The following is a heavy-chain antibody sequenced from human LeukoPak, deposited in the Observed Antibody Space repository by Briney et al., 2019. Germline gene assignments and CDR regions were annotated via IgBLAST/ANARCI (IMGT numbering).Heavy chain of an antibody. CDR2: ISTNTGDP. CDR3: ARDNIVQPAMASLNFDS. Sequence: ASVKVSCKASGYIFKNYAINWVRQAPGQGLEWVGWISTNTGDPTYAQGFIGRFVFSLDTSINTTYLQITSLKADATAIYYCARDNIVQPAMASLNFDSWGQGTLVTVSS. D-gene: IGHD2-2*01. CDR1: GYIFKNYA. V-gene: IGHV7-4-1*02. J-gene: IGHJ4*02.